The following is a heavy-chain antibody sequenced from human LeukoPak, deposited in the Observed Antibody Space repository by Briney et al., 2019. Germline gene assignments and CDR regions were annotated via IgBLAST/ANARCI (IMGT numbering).Heavy chain of an antibody. Sequence: SVTVSCKASGGTFSSYAISWVRQAPGQGLEWMGGIIPIFGTANYAQKFQGRVTITADESTSTAYMELSSLRSEDTAVYYCARGTTVTTKFDYWGQGTLVTVSS. CDR1: GGTFSSYA. CDR2: IIPIFGTA. D-gene: IGHD4-17*01. J-gene: IGHJ4*02. V-gene: IGHV1-69*13. CDR3: ARGTTVTTKFDY.